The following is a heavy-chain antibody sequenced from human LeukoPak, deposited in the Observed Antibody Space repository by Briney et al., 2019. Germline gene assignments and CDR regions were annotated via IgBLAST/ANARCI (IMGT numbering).Heavy chain of an antibody. D-gene: IGHD6-19*01. J-gene: IGHJ3*02. CDR2: INHNGNVN. CDR3: AKDIEQWLVYGKDAFDI. Sequence: PGGSLRLSCAASGFTFSSYWMNWARQAPGKGLEWVASINHNGNVNYYVDSVKGRFTISRDNAKNSLYLQMNSLRAEDTALYYCAKDIEQWLVYGKDAFDIWGQGTMVTVSS. CDR1: GFTFSSYW. V-gene: IGHV3-7*03.